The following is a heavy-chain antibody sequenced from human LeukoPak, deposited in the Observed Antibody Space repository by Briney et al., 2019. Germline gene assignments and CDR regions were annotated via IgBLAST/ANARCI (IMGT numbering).Heavy chain of an antibody. CDR1: GFTFRNHG. Sequence: PGRSLRLSCAASGFTFRNHGMHWIRQVPGKGLEWVAVIWYDGSNQNYADSVKGRFTISRDNSKNMLYLQMNSLRDEDTAVYYCAKVADDYGDYDWFDPWGQGTLVTVSS. CDR2: IWYDGSNQ. V-gene: IGHV3-33*06. CDR3: AKVADDYGDYDWFDP. J-gene: IGHJ5*02. D-gene: IGHD4-17*01.